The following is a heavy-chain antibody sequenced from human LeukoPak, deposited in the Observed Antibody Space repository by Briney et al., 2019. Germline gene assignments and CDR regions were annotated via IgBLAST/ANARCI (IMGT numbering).Heavy chain of an antibody. V-gene: IGHV4-4*02. Sequence: PSGTLSLTCVVSGGSISSTNWWSWIRQPPGKGLEWIGYIYYSGSTNYNPSLKSRVTISVDTSKNQFSLKLSSVTAADTAVYYCARAGSRNFDIWGQGTMVTVSS. D-gene: IGHD5/OR15-5a*01. CDR2: IYYSGST. CDR3: ARAGSRNFDI. J-gene: IGHJ3*02. CDR1: GGSISSTNW.